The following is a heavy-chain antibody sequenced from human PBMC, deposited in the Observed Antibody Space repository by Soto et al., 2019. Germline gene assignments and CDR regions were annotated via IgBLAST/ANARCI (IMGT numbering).Heavy chain of an antibody. CDR1: GFTLSSYG. Sequence: QVQLVESGGGVVQPGRSLRLSCAASGFTLSSYGMHWVRQAPGKGLEWVAVISYDGSNKYYADSVKGRFTISRDNSKNTLYLQMNSLRAEDTAVYYCAKVGQTYYYYYGMDVWGQGTTVTVSS. J-gene: IGHJ6*02. CDR3: AKVGQTYYYYYGMDV. V-gene: IGHV3-30*18. CDR2: ISYDGSNK.